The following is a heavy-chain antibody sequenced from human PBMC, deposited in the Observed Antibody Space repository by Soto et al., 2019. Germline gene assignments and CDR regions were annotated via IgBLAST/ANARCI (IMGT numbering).Heavy chain of an antibody. CDR3: ASGVLSDSDTCS. Sequence: EVQLVESGGGLVKPGGSLRLSCAASGFTFSSYTMNWVRQAPGKGLEWVSSISSGSSYIYYADSMKGRFTISRENAKNALYLQMNSLRAEDTAVYYCASGVLSDSDTCSWGRGSLVTVTS. CDR1: GFTFSSYT. J-gene: IGHJ5*02. D-gene: IGHD3-16*02. CDR2: ISSGSSYI. V-gene: IGHV3-21*01.